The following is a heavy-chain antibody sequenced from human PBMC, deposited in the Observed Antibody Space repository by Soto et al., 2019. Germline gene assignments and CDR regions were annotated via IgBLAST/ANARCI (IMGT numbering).Heavy chain of an antibody. D-gene: IGHD6-19*01. CDR2: ISYDGSNK. CDR3: AKDLGQHWLVPPGD. J-gene: IGHJ4*02. Sequence: QVQLVESGGGVVQPGRSLRLSCAASGFTFSSYGMHWVRQAPGKGLEWVAVISYDGSNKYYAHSVQGRFTISRDNSKNTLYPQMNSLRAEDTAVYYCAKDLGQHWLVPPGDWGQGTLVTVSS. CDR1: GFTFSSYG. V-gene: IGHV3-30*18.